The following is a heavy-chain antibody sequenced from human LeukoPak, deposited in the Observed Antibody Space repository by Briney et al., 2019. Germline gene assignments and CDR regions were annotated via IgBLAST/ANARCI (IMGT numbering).Heavy chain of an antibody. D-gene: IGHD3-22*01. CDR1: GYTFTSYG. Sequence: ASVKVSCKASGYTFTSYGISWVRQAPGQGLEWRGWISAYNGNTNYAQKLQGRVTMTTDTSTSTAYMELRSLRSDDTAVYYCARDQEPHDSSGSDAFDIWGQGTMVTVSS. J-gene: IGHJ3*02. CDR2: ISAYNGNT. V-gene: IGHV1-18*01. CDR3: ARDQEPHDSSGSDAFDI.